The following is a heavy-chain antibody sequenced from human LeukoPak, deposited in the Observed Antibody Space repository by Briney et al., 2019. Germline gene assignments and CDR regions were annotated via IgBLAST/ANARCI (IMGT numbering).Heavy chain of an antibody. CDR3: ARDVATSGWYTFDY. D-gene: IGHD6-19*01. Sequence: KPSQTLSVTCAISGDSVSSINGAWNWVRRSPSRGLEWLGRTYYRSKWYYDYASSIQGRISINPDASKNQFSLLLHSVTPEDTAVYYCARDVATSGWYTFDYWGQGSLVTVSS. CDR2: TYYRSKWYY. J-gene: IGHJ4*02. V-gene: IGHV6-1*01. CDR1: GDSVSSINGA.